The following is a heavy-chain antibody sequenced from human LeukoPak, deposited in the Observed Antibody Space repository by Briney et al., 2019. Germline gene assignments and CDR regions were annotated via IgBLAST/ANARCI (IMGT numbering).Heavy chain of an antibody. D-gene: IGHD1-14*01. CDR3: AKGNLGVRGGFDY. V-gene: IGHV3-23*01. J-gene: IGHJ4*02. Sequence: GGSLRLSCAASGFTFSSYALSWDRQAPGKGLEWVSSISGSGARTYYADSVKGRFTISRDKSNNTLYLQMNSLRAEDTAVYYCAKGNLGVRGGFDYWGQGTLVTVSS. CDR1: GFTFSSYA. CDR2: ISGSGART.